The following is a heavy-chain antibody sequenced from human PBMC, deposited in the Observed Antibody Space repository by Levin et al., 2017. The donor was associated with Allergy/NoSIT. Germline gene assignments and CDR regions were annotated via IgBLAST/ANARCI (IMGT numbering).Heavy chain of an antibody. D-gene: IGHD3-22*01. J-gene: IGHJ4*02. V-gene: IGHV4-4*02. CDR2: IYHSGST. CDR3: ARDRGNYDSSGYYFDY. CDR1: GGSISSSNW. Sequence: PSETLSLTCTVSGGSISSSNWWSWVRQPPGKGLEWLGEIYHSGSTNYNPSLKSRVSISVEKSQNQFSLKLSSVTAADTAVYYCARDRGNYDSSGYYFDYWGQGTLVTVSS.